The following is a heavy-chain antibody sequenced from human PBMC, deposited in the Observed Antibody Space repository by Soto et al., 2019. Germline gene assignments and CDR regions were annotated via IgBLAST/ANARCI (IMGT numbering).Heavy chain of an antibody. D-gene: IGHD2-15*01. J-gene: IGHJ3*02. CDR3: ARRTRGFVAAPNAFDI. CDR2: IYPGDSDT. Sequence: PGESLKISCKGSGYSFTSYWIGWVRQMPGKGLEWMGIIYPGDSDTRYSPSFQGQVTISADKSISTAYLQWSSLKASDTAMYYCARRTRGFVAAPNAFDIWGQGTMVTVS. CDR1: GYSFTSYW. V-gene: IGHV5-51*01.